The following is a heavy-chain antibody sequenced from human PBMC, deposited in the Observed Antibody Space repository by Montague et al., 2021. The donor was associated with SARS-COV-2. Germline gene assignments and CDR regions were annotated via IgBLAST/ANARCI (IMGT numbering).Heavy chain of an antibody. CDR1: SGSFRGYY. Sequence: SETLSLTCAVSSGSFRGYYWSWIRQPPGKGPEWIGEINHSGSTTYNPSLESRVSISVDTSNKQFSLQVASVTAADTAVYYCARLGAITLVRGITKADFSNYGMDVWGQGTTGTVAS. D-gene: IGHD3-10*01. V-gene: IGHV4-34*01. CDR2: INHSGST. J-gene: IGHJ6*02. CDR3: ARLGAITLVRGITKADFSNYGMDV.